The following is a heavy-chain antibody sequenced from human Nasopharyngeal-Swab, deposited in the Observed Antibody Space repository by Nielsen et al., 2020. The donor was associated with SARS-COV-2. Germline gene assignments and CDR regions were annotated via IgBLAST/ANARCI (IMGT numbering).Heavy chain of an antibody. Sequence: GESLKISCSASGFTFSSYAMHWVRQAPGKGLEYVSAISSNGGSTYYADSVKGRFTISRDNSKNTLYLQMSSLRAEDTAVYYCARDVVDCTGGVCYEGEFDYWGQGTLVTVSS. D-gene: IGHD2-8*02. V-gene: IGHV3-64D*06. CDR3: ARDVVDCTGGVCYEGEFDY. CDR2: ISSNGGST. J-gene: IGHJ4*02. CDR1: GFTFSSYA.